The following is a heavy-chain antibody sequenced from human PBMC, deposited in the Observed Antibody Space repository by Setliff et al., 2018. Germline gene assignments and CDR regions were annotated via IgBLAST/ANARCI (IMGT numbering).Heavy chain of an antibody. CDR2: IFSRGSM. D-gene: IGHD1-26*01. CDR1: GTSISTGPYY. Sequence: KPSETLSLTCTVSGTSISTGPYYWTWIRQSAERGLEWIGQIFSRGSMNYRPSLSSRVTISADSSKNQFSLQLVSVTASDTAVYYCARGDSSGNNYPVLDYWGQGILVTVSS. CDR3: ARGDSSGNNYPVLDY. V-gene: IGHV4-61*09. J-gene: IGHJ4*02.